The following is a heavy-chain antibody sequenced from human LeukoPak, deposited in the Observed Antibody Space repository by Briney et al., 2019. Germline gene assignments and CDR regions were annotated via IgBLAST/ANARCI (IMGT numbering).Heavy chain of an antibody. CDR2: INPNSGGT. CDR1: GYTFTDYF. V-gene: IGHV1-2*02. Sequence: GASVTVPYKPSGYTFTDYFLHWVHQAPGQGLDGMGWINPNSGGTNYAQKFQGRVTMTRDTSISTAYMELSRLRSDDTAVYYCARDAYGSGSYYELNYFDYWGQGTLVTVSS. D-gene: IGHD3-10*01. J-gene: IGHJ4*02. CDR3: ARDAYGSGSYYELNYFDY.